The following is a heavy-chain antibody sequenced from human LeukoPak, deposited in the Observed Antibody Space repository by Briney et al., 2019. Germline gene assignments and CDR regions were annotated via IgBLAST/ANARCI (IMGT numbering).Heavy chain of an antibody. D-gene: IGHD2-2*01. CDR2: IHYSGST. Sequence: PSQTLSLTCTVSGGSINSDNYYWSWIRQHPGKGLDWIGYIHYSGSTSYNPSLKSRVTISVDTSKNQFSLKLRSVTAADTAVYYCARWAGYCSSTSCVAPLPEVWFDPWGQGTLVTVSS. CDR3: ARWAGYCSSTSCVAPLPEVWFDP. CDR1: GGSINSDNYY. V-gene: IGHV4-31*03. J-gene: IGHJ5*02.